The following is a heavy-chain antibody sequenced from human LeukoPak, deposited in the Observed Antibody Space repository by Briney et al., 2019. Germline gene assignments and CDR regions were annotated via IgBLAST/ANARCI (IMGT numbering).Heavy chain of an antibody. Sequence: GGSLRLSCAASGFTFSSYSMHWVRQAPGKGLEWVALISYDGSNKYYADSVKGRFTISRDNSKNTLYLQMNSLRAEDTAVYYCARGQYYYDSSGYESYFQHWGQGTLVTVSS. D-gene: IGHD3-22*01. CDR3: ARGQYYYDSSGYESYFQH. CDR2: ISYDGSNK. J-gene: IGHJ1*01. CDR1: GFTFSSYS. V-gene: IGHV3-30*04.